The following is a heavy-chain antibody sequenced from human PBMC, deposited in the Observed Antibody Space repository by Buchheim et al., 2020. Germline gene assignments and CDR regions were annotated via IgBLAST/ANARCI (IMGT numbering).Heavy chain of an antibody. CDR3: ARIWFGDGYYYYGMDV. V-gene: IGHV4-34*01. D-gene: IGHD3-10*01. Sequence: QVQLQQWGAGLLKPSETLSLTCAVYGGSFSGYYWSWIRQRPRKGLEWIGEINHSGSTNYNPSLKSRVTISVDTSKNQLSLNLSSVTAADTAVYYCARIWFGDGYYYYGMDVWGQGTT. CDR1: GGSFSGYY. CDR2: INHSGST. J-gene: IGHJ6*02.